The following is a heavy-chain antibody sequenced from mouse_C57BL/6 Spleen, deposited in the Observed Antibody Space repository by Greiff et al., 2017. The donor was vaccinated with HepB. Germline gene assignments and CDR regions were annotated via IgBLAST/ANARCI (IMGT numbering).Heavy chain of an antibody. CDR2: INPNNGGT. Sequence: VQLKQSGPELVKPGASVKMSCKASGYTFTDYNMHWVKQSHGKSLEWIGYINPNNGGTSYNQKFKGKATLTVNKSSSTAYMELRSLTSEDSAVYYCARAIYYYGSSLFAYWGQGTLVTVSA. J-gene: IGHJ3*01. CDR1: GYTFTDYN. CDR3: ARAIYYYGSSLFAY. V-gene: IGHV1-22*01. D-gene: IGHD1-1*01.